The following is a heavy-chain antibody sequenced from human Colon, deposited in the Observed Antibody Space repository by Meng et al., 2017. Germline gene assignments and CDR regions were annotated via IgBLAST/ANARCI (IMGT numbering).Heavy chain of an antibody. V-gene: IGHV1-3*01. CDR3: ARCIAGYYYYYYGMDV. D-gene: IGHD1-20*01. Sequence: SVKVSCKASGYSFTSYAMHWVRQAPGQRLEWMGWTNAGNGNTKYSQKFQGRVTITRDTSASKAYMGLSSLRSEDTAVYYCARCIAGYYYYYYGMDVWGQGTTVTVSS. CDR1: GYSFTSYA. J-gene: IGHJ6*02. CDR2: TNAGNGNT.